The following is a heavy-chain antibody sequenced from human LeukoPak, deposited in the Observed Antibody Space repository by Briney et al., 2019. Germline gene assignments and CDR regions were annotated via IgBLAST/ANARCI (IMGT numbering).Heavy chain of an antibody. CDR1: GGSFSIYY. J-gene: IGHJ4*02. CDR3: ARHWGSSWYSSPGY. CDR2: INHSGST. Sequence: SETLSLTCAVYGGSFSIYYWSWISQPPGKGLEWIGEINHSGSTNYNPSLKSRVTISVDTSKNQFSLKLSSVTAADTAVYYCARHWGSSWYSSPGYWGQGTLVTVSS. V-gene: IGHV4-34*01. D-gene: IGHD6-13*01.